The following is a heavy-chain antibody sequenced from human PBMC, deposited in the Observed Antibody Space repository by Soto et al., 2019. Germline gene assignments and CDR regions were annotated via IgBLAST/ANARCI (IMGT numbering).Heavy chain of an antibody. D-gene: IGHD5-12*01. CDR2: DWYDGGNK. J-gene: IGHJ6*02. V-gene: IGHV3-33*01. Sequence: QGQMVESGGGVVKPGRSLRLSCAASGFTFRNYGMHWVRQAPAKGLEWVAVDWYDGGNKNYVDSVKGRFTISRDDSKNTLYLQMNSLRDEDTAVYYCVRAAGYSGDDYVYYYGMDVWGQGTTVTVSS. CDR3: VRAAGYSGDDYVYYYGMDV. CDR1: GFTFRNYG.